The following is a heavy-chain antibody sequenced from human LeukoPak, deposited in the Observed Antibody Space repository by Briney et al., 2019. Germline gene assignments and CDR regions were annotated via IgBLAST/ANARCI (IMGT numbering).Heavy chain of an antibody. CDR2: IRYDGSNK. Sequence: GGSLRLSCAASGFTFSSYGMHWVRQARGKGLEWVTFIRYDGSNKYYADSVKGRFTISRDNSKNTLYLQMNSLRAEDTAVYYCAKATRATETDSQDYWGQGILVTVSS. CDR3: AKATRATETDSQDY. V-gene: IGHV3-30*02. D-gene: IGHD1-14*01. J-gene: IGHJ4*02. CDR1: GFTFSSYG.